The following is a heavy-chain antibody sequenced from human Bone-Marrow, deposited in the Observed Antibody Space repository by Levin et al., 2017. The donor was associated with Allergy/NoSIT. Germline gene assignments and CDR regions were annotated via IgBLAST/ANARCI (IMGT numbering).Heavy chain of an antibody. D-gene: IGHD3-3*01. CDR1: GFNFDDYA. CDR2: IEWHGGSI. CDR3: AKTVFGVLINH. Sequence: GGSLRLSCVVSGFNFDDYAMHWVRQAPGKAPEWVSFIEWHGGSIRYADSVKGRFTISRDNSQNSLYLQMNSLRPEDTAVYYCAKTVFGVLINHWGRGTLVTVSS. J-gene: IGHJ5*02. V-gene: IGHV3-43D*03.